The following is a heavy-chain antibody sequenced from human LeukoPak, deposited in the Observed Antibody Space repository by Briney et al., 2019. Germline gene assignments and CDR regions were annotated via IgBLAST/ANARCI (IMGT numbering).Heavy chain of an antibody. V-gene: IGHV3-7*01. Sequence: GWAVRLSCAACGFTFSRYWMSWVGQAPGKGLEWVANIKQDGSEENFVDSVKGRFTISRDNAKKSLYLQMNSLRAEDTAVYYCARGSSAGASLRHDYWGQGTLVTVSS. J-gene: IGHJ4*02. CDR2: IKQDGSEE. CDR1: GFTFSRYW. CDR3: ARGSSAGASLRHDY. D-gene: IGHD1-26*01.